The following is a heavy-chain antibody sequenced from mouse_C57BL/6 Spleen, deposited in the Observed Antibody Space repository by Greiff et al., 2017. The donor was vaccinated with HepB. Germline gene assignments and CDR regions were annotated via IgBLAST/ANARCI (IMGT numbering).Heavy chain of an antibody. CDR1: GYTFTDHT. Sequence: QVQLQQSDAELVKPGASVKISCKVSGYTFTDHTIHWMKQRPEQGLEWIGYIYPRDGSTKYNEKFKGKATLTADKSSSTAYMQLNSLTSEDSAVYFCARRRYYGSSLYYAMDYWGQGTSVTVSS. CDR3: ARRRYYGSSLYYAMDY. CDR2: IYPRDGST. D-gene: IGHD1-1*01. J-gene: IGHJ4*01. V-gene: IGHV1-78*01.